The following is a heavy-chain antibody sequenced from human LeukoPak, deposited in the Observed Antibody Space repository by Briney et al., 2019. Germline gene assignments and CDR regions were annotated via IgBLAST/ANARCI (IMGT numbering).Heavy chain of an antibody. CDR2: IYYSGST. V-gene: IGHV4-39*07. J-gene: IGHJ4*02. Sequence: SETLSLTCTVSGGSISSSSYYWGWIRQPPGKGLEWIGSIYYSGSTYYNPSLKSRVTISVDTSKNQFSLKLSSVTAADTAVYYCARDKIPRSSGWGAGVDYWGQGTLVTVSS. CDR3: ARDKIPRSSGWGAGVDY. D-gene: IGHD6-19*01. CDR1: GGSISSSSYY.